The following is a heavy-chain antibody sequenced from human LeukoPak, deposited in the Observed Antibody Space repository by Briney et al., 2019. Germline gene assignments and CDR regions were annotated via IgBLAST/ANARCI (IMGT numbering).Heavy chain of an antibody. CDR1: EFTVSSNY. Sequence: PGGSLRLSCATSEFTVSSNYMNWVRQAPGKGLEWVSVIYSGGSTYCADSVKGRFTISRDNSKNTLYFQMSSLRAEDTAVYYCARGLAGTLSFDYWGQGVLVTVSS. J-gene: IGHJ4*02. D-gene: IGHD6-13*01. V-gene: IGHV3-66*02. CDR3: ARGLAGTLSFDY. CDR2: IYSGGST.